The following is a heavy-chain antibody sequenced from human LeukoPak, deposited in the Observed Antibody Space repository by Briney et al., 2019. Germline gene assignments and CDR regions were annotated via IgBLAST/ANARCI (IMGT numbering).Heavy chain of an antibody. CDR2: ISYDGSNK. CDR1: GFTFSSYA. Sequence: GGSLRLSCAASGFTFSSYAMHWVRQAPGKGLEWVAVISYDGSNKYYADSVKGRFTISRDNSKNTLYLQMNSLRAEDTAVYYCARGHPSGYSGYDLDYWGQGTLVTASS. V-gene: IGHV3-30-3*01. D-gene: IGHD5-12*01. CDR3: ARGHPSGYSGYDLDY. J-gene: IGHJ4*02.